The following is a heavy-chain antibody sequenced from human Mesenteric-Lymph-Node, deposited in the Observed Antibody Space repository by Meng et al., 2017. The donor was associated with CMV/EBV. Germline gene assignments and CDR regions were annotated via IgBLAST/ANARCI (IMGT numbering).Heavy chain of an antibody. CDR3: ASSGGYSYGPDY. Sequence: CAGYGGSFSGYYWSWIRQPPGKGLEWIGEINHSGSTNYTPSLKSRVTISVDTSKNQFSLKLSSVTAADTAVYYCASSGGYSYGPDYWGQGTLVTVSS. CDR2: INHSGST. V-gene: IGHV4-34*01. J-gene: IGHJ4*02. D-gene: IGHD5-18*01. CDR1: GGSFSGYY.